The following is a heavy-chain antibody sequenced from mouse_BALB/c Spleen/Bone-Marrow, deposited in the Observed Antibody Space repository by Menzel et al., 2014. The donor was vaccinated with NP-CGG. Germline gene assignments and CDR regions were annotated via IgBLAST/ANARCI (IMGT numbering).Heavy chain of an antibody. J-gene: IGHJ4*01. CDR1: GFTFSGYA. V-gene: IGHV5-6-5*01. CDR3: AGITTVDY. D-gene: IGHD1-1*01. CDR2: ISSGGTT. Sequence: EVKLQASGGGLVKPGGSLKLSCSASGFTFSGYAMSWVRQTPEKRLEWVASISSGGTTYYPDNVKGRFTISRDNARNILYLQMSSLRSEDTAMYYCAGITTVDYWGQGTSVTVSS.